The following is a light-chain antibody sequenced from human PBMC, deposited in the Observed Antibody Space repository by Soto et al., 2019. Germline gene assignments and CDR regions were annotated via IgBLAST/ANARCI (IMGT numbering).Light chain of an antibody. CDR2: EDN. V-gene: IGLV6-57*04. CDR1: SGSIASNY. J-gene: IGLJ2*01. Sequence: NFMLTQPHSVSESPGKTVTISCTRSSGSIASNYVQWYQQRPGSAPTTVIYEDNQSPSGVPDRFSGSIDSSSNSASLTISGLKTEDEADYYCQSYGVFGGGTKLTVL. CDR3: QSYGV.